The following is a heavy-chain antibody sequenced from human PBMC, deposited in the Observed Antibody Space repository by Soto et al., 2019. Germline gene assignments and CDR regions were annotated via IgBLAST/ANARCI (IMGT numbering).Heavy chain of an antibody. CDR3: AIVLVPAAYYYGMDV. D-gene: IGHD2-2*01. Sequence: GGSLRLSCAASGFTFSSYAMHWVRQAPGKGLEWVAVISYDGSNKYYADSVKGRFTISRDNSKNTPYLQMNSLRAEDTAVYYCAIVLVPAAYYYGMDVWGQGTTVTVSS. J-gene: IGHJ6*02. CDR2: ISYDGSNK. CDR1: GFTFSSYA. V-gene: IGHV3-30-3*01.